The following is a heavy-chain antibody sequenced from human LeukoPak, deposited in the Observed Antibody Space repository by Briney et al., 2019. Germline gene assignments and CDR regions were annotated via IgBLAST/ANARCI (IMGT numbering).Heavy chain of an antibody. V-gene: IGHV3-64D*09. CDR2: ITSNGDTT. D-gene: IGHD3-22*01. CDR3: VKDYSYYYDSSGRDS. J-gene: IGHJ4*02. CDR1: GFTFSSYI. Sequence: GGSLRLSCSASGFTFSSYIMHWARQAPGKGLEYVSAITSNGDTTYYADSVKGRVTISRDNSKNTLYLQMSSLRAEDTAVYYCVKDYSYYYDSSGRDSWGQGTLVTVSS.